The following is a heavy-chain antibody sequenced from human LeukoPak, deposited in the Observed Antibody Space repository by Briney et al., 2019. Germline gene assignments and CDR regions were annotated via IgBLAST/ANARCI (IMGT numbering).Heavy chain of an antibody. CDR1: GGSISSYY. CDR3: ARWMGIESMTGRFNYYGMDV. V-gene: IGHV4-4*07. D-gene: IGHD1-20*01. Sequence: SETLSLTCTVSGGSISSYYWSWIRQPAGKGLEWIGRIYTSGTTKNNPSLKSRVTMSVDTSKNQFSLRLSSVTAADTAVYYCARWMGIESMTGRFNYYGMDVWGKGTTVTVSS. J-gene: IGHJ6*04. CDR2: IYTSGTT.